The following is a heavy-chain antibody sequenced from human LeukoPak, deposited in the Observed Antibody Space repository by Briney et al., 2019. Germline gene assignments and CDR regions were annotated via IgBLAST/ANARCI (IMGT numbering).Heavy chain of an antibody. CDR2: INYTGST. CDR1: GGSFSGFY. V-gene: IGHV4-34*01. CDR3: ARVAGYLPTRWFDP. Sequence: SETLSLTCAVYGGSFSGFYWSWIRHVPGKGLEWIGEINYTGSTSYNPSLKSRVTISVDTSQNQFFLLLTSVTAADTAVYYCARVAGYLPTRWFDPWGQGTHVTVS. J-gene: IGHJ5*02. D-gene: IGHD6-25*01.